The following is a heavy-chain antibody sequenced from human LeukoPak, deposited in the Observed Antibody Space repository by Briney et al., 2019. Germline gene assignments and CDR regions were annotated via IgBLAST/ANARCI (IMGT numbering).Heavy chain of an antibody. CDR2: ISSSSSYI. CDR1: GFTFSSYS. Sequence: GGSLRLSCAASGFTFSSYSMNWVRQAPGKGLEWVSYISSSSSYIYYADSVKGRFTISRDNAKNSLYLQMNSLRAEDTAVYYCAREVGAGTTWFDPWGQGTLVTVSS. J-gene: IGHJ5*02. D-gene: IGHD1-7*01. CDR3: AREVGAGTTWFDP. V-gene: IGHV3-21*01.